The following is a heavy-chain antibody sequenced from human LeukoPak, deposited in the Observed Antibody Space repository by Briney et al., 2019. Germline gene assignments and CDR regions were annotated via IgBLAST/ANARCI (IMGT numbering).Heavy chain of an antibody. J-gene: IGHJ4*02. D-gene: IGHD2-15*01. Sequence: GGSLRLSCAASGFIISDYGMHWVRQAQGKGLEWVAVTWYDGSKEFYADSVKGRFTISRDNSKNTLYLQMNSLRAEDTAVYYCAKDRQAWWYDYWGQGTLVTVSS. V-gene: IGHV3-33*03. CDR3: AKDRQAWWYDY. CDR2: TWYDGSKE. CDR1: GFIISDYG.